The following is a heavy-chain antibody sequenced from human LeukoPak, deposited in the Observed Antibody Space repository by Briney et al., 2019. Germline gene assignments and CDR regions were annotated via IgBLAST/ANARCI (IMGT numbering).Heavy chain of an antibody. D-gene: IGHD3-3*01. CDR1: GFTFSSYS. J-gene: IGHJ3*02. V-gene: IGHV3-21*01. Sequence: GGSLRLSCAASGFTFSSYSMNWVRQAPGKGLEWVSSISSSSSYIYYADSVKGRFTISRDNAKNSLYLQMNSLRAEDTAVYYCARDVDYDFWSGYYGAFDIWGQGTMVTVSS. CDR3: ARDVDYDFWSGYYGAFDI. CDR2: ISSSSSYI.